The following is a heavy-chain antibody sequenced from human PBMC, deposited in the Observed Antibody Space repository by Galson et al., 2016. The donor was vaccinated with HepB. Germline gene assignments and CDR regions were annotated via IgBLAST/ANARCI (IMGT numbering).Heavy chain of an antibody. D-gene: IGHD1-1*01. CDR3: ARGGTRGILDWYFDL. CDR1: GFSFSDYY. J-gene: IGHJ2*01. Sequence: SLRLSCAASGFSFSDYYMAWIRQAPGKGLEWLSHISPSSAYLEYEDSVKGRFSISRDNANNSLYLQMNSLRVEDTAVYFCARGGTRGILDWYFDLWGRGTLVTVSS. V-gene: IGHV3-11*06. CDR2: ISPSSAYL.